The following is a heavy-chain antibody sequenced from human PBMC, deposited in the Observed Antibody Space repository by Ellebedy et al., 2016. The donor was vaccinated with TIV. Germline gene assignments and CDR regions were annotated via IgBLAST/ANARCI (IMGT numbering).Heavy chain of an antibody. Sequence: AASVMVSCKASAYTFTNYGISWVRQAPGQGLEWMGWISGYNGNTYYAQKLQGRVTMTTDTSTSTAYMELRSLRSDDTALYYCARIGGGVSGTSFDVWGQGTIVTVSS. J-gene: IGHJ3*01. V-gene: IGHV1-18*04. CDR3: ARIGGGVSGTSFDV. D-gene: IGHD3-16*01. CDR2: ISGYNGNT. CDR1: AYTFTNYG.